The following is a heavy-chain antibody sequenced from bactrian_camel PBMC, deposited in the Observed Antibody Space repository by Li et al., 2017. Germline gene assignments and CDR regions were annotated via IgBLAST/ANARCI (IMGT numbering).Heavy chain of an antibody. J-gene: IGHJ4*01. CDR1: GNTLTSSC. Sequence: HVQLVESGGGSVQAGGSLRLSCVASGNTLTSSCMAWLRQVPGKPREMVARIDSDGSAAYSDSVKGRFTISKGNAKNTLFLQMSSLKPEDTAMYYCAADSNFFVVRGCTYNYWGQGTQVTVS. CDR2: IDSDGSA. CDR3: AADSNFFVVRGCTYNY. D-gene: IGHD5*01. V-gene: IGHV3S53*01.